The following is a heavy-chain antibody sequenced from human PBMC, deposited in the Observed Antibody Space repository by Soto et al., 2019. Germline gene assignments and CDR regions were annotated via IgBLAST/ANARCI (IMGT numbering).Heavy chain of an antibody. J-gene: IGHJ4*02. CDR3: ARQPGYYDILTGYSTYYFDY. D-gene: IGHD3-9*01. V-gene: IGHV4-39*01. CDR1: GGSISSSSYY. Sequence: SETLSLTCTVSGGSISSSSYYWGWIRQPPGKGLEWIGSIYYRGNTNYNPSLKSRVTISVDTSKNQFSLKLSSVTAADTAVYYCARQPGYYDILTGYSTYYFDYWGQGTPVTVSS. CDR2: IYYRGNT.